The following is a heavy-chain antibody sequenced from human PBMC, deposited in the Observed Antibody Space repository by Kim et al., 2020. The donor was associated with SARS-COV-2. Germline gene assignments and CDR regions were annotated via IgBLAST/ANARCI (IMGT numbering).Heavy chain of an antibody. Sequence: GGSLRLSCAASGFTFSASVMRWVRQAPGKGLEWVSTITGSGGSTFYADSVKGRFTIPRDNSKNTLYLQMNSLRAADTAVYYCAKDHQWSFDYWGQGSLVT. CDR1: GFTFSASV. J-gene: IGHJ4*02. V-gene: IGHV3-23*01. CDR2: ITGSGGST. CDR3: AKDHQWSFDY. D-gene: IGHD2-8*01.